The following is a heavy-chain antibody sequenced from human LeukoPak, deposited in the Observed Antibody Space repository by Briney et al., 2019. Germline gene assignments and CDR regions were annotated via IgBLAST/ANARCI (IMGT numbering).Heavy chain of an antibody. J-gene: IGHJ3*01. CDR3: ARDYHWNRGHPYVFDF. CDR1: GGSVSSSNW. Sequence: PSETLSLTCAVSGGSVSSSNWWSWVRQPPGKGLEWIGEIYHSGSTNYNPSLKSRVTISVDKSKNQFSLKLSSVTAADTAVYYCARDYHWNRGHPYVFDFWGQGTMATVS. CDR2: IYHSGST. D-gene: IGHD1-20*01. V-gene: IGHV4-4*02.